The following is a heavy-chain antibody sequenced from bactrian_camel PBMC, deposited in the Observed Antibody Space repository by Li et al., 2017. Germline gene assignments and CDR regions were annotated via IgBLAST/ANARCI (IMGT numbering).Heavy chain of an antibody. CDR1: GYTYSSPC. Sequence: FQLVESVLGSFPAVGSLRLSCAGSGYTYSSPCMGWFRQAPGKEREGVAVICAGGGSTYYADSVNGRFAISQDSAMHTMYLQMNSLKPEDTAMYYCAADPFRMTASQAITAMAKHLTYWGQGTQVTVSS. CDR3: AADPFRMTASQAITAMAKHLTY. D-gene: IGHD3*01. CDR2: ICAGGGST. J-gene: IGHJ4*01. V-gene: IGHV3S28*01.